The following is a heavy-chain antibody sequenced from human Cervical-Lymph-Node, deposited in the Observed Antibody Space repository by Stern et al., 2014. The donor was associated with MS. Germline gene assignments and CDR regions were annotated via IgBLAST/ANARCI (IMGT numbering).Heavy chain of an antibody. D-gene: IGHD4-17*01. CDR1: GYTFTTYG. CDR3: ARYAPMVTTDFDY. J-gene: IGHJ4*02. Sequence: VQLVQSGSELKKPGASVKVSCKTSGYTFTTYGVNWVRQAPGQGLEWMGWINTNTWNPTYAQDFQGRFVFSLDSSVTTAYLQIRSLKAEDTAVYYCARYAPMVTTDFDYWGQGTLVTVSS. CDR2: INTNTWNP. V-gene: IGHV7-4-1*02.